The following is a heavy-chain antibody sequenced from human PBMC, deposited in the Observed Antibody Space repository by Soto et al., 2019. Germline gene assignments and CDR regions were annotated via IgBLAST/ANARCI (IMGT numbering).Heavy chain of an antibody. J-gene: IGHJ4*02. V-gene: IGHV4-61*01. CDR1: GGSVSSTSYY. CDR2: IHYSGST. Sequence: PSETLSLTCTVSGGSVSSTSYYWTWIRQPPGKGLEWIGYIHYSGSTNYNPSLKSRVAMSVDTSKNHFSLKLSSVTAADTAVYYCARGTSWQLPFDYWGQGTLVTVSS. CDR3: ARGTSWQLPFDY. D-gene: IGHD6-13*01.